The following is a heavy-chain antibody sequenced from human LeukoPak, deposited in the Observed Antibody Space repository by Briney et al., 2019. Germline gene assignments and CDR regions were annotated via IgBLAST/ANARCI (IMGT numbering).Heavy chain of an antibody. D-gene: IGHD4-23*01. CDR2: IWYDGTNK. CDR1: GFTFSSYG. V-gene: IGHV3-33*01. J-gene: IGHJ4*02. CDR3: VRGNDYGGPHY. Sequence: GGSLRLSCAASGFTFSSYGMHWVRQAPGKGLEWVAVIWYDGTNKYYADSVKGRFTISRDNSKNTLFLQMNSLRAEDTAVYYCVRGNDYGGPHYWGQGTLVTVSS.